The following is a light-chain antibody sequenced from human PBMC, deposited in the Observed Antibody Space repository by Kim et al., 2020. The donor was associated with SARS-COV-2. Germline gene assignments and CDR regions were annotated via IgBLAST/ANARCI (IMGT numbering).Light chain of an antibody. CDR1: KLGDKY. J-gene: IGLJ1*01. CDR2: QDS. V-gene: IGLV3-1*01. CDR3: QAWDSSTYV. Sequence: PEQTASITCHVEKLGDKYACWYQQKPGQSPVLVIYQDSKRPSGIPERFSGSNSGNTATLTISGTQAMDEADYYCQAWDSSTYVFGTGTKVTVL.